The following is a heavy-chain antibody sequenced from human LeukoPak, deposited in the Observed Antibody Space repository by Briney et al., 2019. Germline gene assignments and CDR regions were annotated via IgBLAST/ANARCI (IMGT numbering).Heavy chain of an antibody. CDR3: ARQFGSGYYYVGTGRAFDI. Sequence: SETLSLTCAVYGGSFSGYYWSWIRQPPGKGLEWIGEINHSGSTNYNPSLKSRVTISVDTSKNQFSLKLSPVTAADTAVYYCARQFGSGYYYVGTGRAFDIWGQGTMVTVSS. CDR1: GGSFSGYY. D-gene: IGHD3-22*01. V-gene: IGHV4-34*01. CDR2: INHSGST. J-gene: IGHJ3*02.